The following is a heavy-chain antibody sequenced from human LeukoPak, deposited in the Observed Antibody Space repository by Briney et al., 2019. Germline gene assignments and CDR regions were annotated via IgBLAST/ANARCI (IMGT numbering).Heavy chain of an antibody. J-gene: IGHJ4*02. CDR2: IYYSGST. D-gene: IGHD1-26*01. CDR3: ASAYSGSYRRDY. V-gene: IGHV4-30-4*08. CDR1: GGPISSGDYY. Sequence: KSSQTLSLTCTVSGGPISSGDYYWSWIRQPPGKGLEWIGYIYYSGSTYYNPSLKSRVTISVDTSKNQFSLKLSSVTAADTAVYYCASAYSGSYRRDYWGQGTLVTVSS.